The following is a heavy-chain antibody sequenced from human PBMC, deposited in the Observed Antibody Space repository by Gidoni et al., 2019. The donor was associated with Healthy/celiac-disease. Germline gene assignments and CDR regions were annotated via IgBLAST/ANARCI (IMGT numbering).Heavy chain of an antibody. CDR2: IRSKAYGGTT. J-gene: IGHJ4*02. Sequence: EVQLVEYGGGLVKPGRSLRLSCTASGFTFGDYALSWFRQAPGKGLEWVGFIRSKAYGGTTEYAASVKGRFTISRDDSKSIAYLQMNSLKTEDTAVYYCTRGWGGSSWYVGYYWGQGTLVTVSS. D-gene: IGHD6-13*01. V-gene: IGHV3-49*05. CDR3: TRGWGGSSWYVGYY. CDR1: GFTFGDYA.